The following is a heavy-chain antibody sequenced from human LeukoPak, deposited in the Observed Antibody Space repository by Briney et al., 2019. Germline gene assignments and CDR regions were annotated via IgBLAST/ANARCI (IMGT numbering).Heavy chain of an antibody. CDR2: IWSDGSSN. D-gene: IGHD2-15*01. V-gene: IGHV3-33*03. CDR1: GFTFSAYG. Sequence: GGSLRLSCAASGFTFSAYGMHWVRQAPGKGLEWVALIWSDGSSNFYADYVKGRFTISRDNSKNTLYLQMDSLTAEDTAVYYCPRSGTDAFDIWAQGTMVTVSS. J-gene: IGHJ3*02. CDR3: PRSGTDAFDI.